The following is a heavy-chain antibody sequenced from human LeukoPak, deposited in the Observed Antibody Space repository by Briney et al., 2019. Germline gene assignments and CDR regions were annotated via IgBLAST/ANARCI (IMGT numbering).Heavy chain of an antibody. V-gene: IGHV5-51*01. CDR3: ARQAQIYRGSYYFDY. D-gene: IGHD6-13*01. CDR2: IYPGDSDT. CDR1: GYSFTIYY. Sequence: GESLKISCKGSGYSFTIYYIGWVRQMPGKGLEWMGIIYPGDSDTRYGPSFQGQVTISADKSITTAYLQFSSLKASDTAMYYCARQAQIYRGSYYFDYWGQGTLVTVSS. J-gene: IGHJ4*02.